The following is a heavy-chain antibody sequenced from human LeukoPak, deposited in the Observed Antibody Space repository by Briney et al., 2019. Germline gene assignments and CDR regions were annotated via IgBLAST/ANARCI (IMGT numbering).Heavy chain of an antibody. D-gene: IGHD2-2*01. CDR3: TRAVRNQLLSEY. Sequence: GASVRVSCKASGYTFSNYDVTWVRQAPGQGLEYMGWMNPNSGNTGFAQKFRGRVTMTSDASTTSAFMELMRLTSEDTAVYCCTRAVRNQLLSEYWGQGTRITVSS. V-gene: IGHV1-8*01. CDR2: MNPNSGNT. CDR1: GYTFSNYD. J-gene: IGHJ4*02.